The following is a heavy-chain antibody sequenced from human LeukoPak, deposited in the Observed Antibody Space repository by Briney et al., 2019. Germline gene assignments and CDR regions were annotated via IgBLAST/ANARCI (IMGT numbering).Heavy chain of an antibody. J-gene: IGHJ5*02. D-gene: IGHD6-13*01. CDR2: IYNSESI. CDR3: SEDKSRSYTRDWFDP. Sequence: SETLSLTCTVSGGSINGYYWSWIRQPAGKGLEWIGRIYNSESINYNPSLKSRVTMSIDTSKNQFSLKLNSVTAADTAVYYCSEDKSRSYTRDWFDPWGQGALVTVSS. CDR1: GGSINGYY. V-gene: IGHV4-4*07.